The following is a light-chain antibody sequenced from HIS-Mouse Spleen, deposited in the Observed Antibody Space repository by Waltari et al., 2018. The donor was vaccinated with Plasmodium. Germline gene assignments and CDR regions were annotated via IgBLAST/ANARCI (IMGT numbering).Light chain of an antibody. J-gene: IGLJ3*02. CDR2: EDS. CDR3: YSTDSSGNHRV. V-gene: IGLV3-10*01. Sequence: SSELTQPPSVSVSPGQTARITCSGDALPTKYAYWYQQKSGQAPVLVIYEDSKRPSGIPERFLGSSSGTMATLTISGAQVEDEADYYCYSTDSSGNHRVFGGGTKLTVL. CDR1: ALPTKY.